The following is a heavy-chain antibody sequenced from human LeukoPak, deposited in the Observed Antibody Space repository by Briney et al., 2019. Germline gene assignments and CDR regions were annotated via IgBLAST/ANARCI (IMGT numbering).Heavy chain of an antibody. CDR3: ARGCSGGSYLLWFDP. J-gene: IGHJ5*02. Sequence: SVKVSCKASGGTFTSYTISWVRQAPGQGLDWMGGIIPIFGTANYAQKFQGRVTITADKSTSTAYMELSSLRSEDTAVYYCARGCSGGSYLLWFDPWGQGTLVTVSS. D-gene: IGHD2-15*01. V-gene: IGHV1-69*06. CDR1: GGTFTSYT. CDR2: IIPIFGTA.